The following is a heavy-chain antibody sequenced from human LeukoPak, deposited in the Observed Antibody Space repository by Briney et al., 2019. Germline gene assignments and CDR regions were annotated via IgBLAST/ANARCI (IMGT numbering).Heavy chain of an antibody. Sequence: SETLSLTCTVSGGSISSYYWSWMRQPPGKGLEWIGYIYYSGSTNYNPSLKSRVTISVDTSKNQFSLKLSSVTAADTAVYYCARSTPLADYYDSSGYYTPGYYFDYWGQGTLVTVSS. CDR2: IYYSGST. V-gene: IGHV4-59*01. CDR1: GGSISSYY. D-gene: IGHD3-22*01. CDR3: ARSTPLADYYDSSGYYTPGYYFDY. J-gene: IGHJ4*02.